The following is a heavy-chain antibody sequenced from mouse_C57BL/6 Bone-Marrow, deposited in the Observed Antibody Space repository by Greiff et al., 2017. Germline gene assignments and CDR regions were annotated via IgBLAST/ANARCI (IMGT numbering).Heavy chain of an antibody. D-gene: IGHD1-1*01. CDR2: IYPRDGST. J-gene: IGHJ2*01. CDR1: GYTFTDHT. Sequence: VKLQESDAELVKPGASVKISCKVSGYTFTDHTIHWMKQRPEQGLEWIGYIYPRDGSTKYNEKFKGKATLTADKSSSTAYMQLNSLTSEDSAVYFCARWYYYGSNYFDYWGQGTTLTVSS. CDR3: ARWYYYGSNYFDY. V-gene: IGHV1-78*01.